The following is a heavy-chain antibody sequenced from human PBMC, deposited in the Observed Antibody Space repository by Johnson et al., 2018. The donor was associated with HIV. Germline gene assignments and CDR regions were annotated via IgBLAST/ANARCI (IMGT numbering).Heavy chain of an antibody. J-gene: IGHJ3*02. CDR1: GFTFSMSA. Sequence: QVQLVESGGGVVQPGGSLRLTCAASGFTFSMSAMHWVRQAPGKGLEWVTFIHYDGSNKYYADSVKGRFTTSRDNSKNKLYLQMGSLRAEDMAVYYCAKVGLGVLLDAFDIWGQGTMVTVSS. CDR2: IHYDGSNK. V-gene: IGHV3-30*02. D-gene: IGHD3-10*01. CDR3: AKVGLGVLLDAFDI.